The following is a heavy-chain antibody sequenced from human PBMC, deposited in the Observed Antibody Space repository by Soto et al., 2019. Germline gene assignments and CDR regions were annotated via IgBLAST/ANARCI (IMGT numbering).Heavy chain of an antibody. CDR3: ATSPRFAFDF. Sequence: QVQLQESGPGLVKPSETLSLTCSVSGGSVSGDKNYWSWIRQSPGKGLEWIGFISYSGATIYNPSLKSRLTISVDRSKNQFSLRLSSVNASDTALYYCATSPRFAFDFWGQGTTVIVSS. D-gene: IGHD3-16*01. J-gene: IGHJ3*01. CDR2: ISYSGAT. V-gene: IGHV4-61*01. CDR1: GGSVSGDKNY.